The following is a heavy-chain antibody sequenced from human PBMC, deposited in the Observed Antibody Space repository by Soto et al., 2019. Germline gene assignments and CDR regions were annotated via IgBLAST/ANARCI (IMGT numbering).Heavy chain of an antibody. CDR2: ISDRGGHT. CDR3: ASGGYSDY. D-gene: IGHD5-18*01. CDR1: GFTFSNYA. Sequence: PGGSLRLSCAASGFTFSNYAMNWVRQAPGKGLEWVSTISDRGGHTYYADSVKGRLTISRDNSKSTLNLQMHSLSPEDTAIYYCASGGYSDYWGQGTLVTVSS. J-gene: IGHJ4*02. V-gene: IGHV3-23*01.